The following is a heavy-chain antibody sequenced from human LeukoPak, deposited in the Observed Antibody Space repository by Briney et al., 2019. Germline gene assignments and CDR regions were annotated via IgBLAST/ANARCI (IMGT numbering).Heavy chain of an antibody. Sequence: GGSLRLSCAASGFTFSRYWMSWVRQAPGKGLEWVANIKQDGSQKYYVASVQGRFTISRDNAKNSLYLQMSSLRAEDTAVYYCAREGEYSSSWFGTDNYWGQGTLVIVSS. CDR2: IKQDGSQK. CDR1: GFTFSRYW. CDR3: AREGEYSSSWFGTDNY. D-gene: IGHD6-13*01. J-gene: IGHJ4*02. V-gene: IGHV3-7*01.